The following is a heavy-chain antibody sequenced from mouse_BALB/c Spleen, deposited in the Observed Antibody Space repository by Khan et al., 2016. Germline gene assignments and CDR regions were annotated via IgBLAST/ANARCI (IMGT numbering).Heavy chain of an antibody. D-gene: IGHD1-1*01. J-gene: IGHJ1*01. CDR1: GYTFTNYG. Sequence: QIQLVQSGPELKKPGKTVKISCKAAGYTFTNYGMNWVKQAPGKGLKWMGWINTYSGESTYADDFKGRFAFSLETSANTAYLQTNNLKNKDTATYFCAIYRYYYGSSRYFDVWGAGTTVTVSS. CDR2: INTYSGES. V-gene: IGHV9-3-1*01. CDR3: AIYRYYYGSSRYFDV.